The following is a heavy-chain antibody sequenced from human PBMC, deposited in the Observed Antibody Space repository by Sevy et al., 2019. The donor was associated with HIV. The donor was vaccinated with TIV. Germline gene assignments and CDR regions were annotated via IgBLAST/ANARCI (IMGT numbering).Heavy chain of an antibody. CDR1: GFTFSNYA. CDR2: ISGSAHRT. D-gene: IGHD5-18*01. Sequence: GGSLRLSCAASGFTFSNYAMSWVRQTPGKGLEWVSAISGSAHRTYYTDSVKGRFTMSKDNSKNMLFLQMNSLRAEDTSVYYCVKEVSEYSYSDYWGQGTLVTVSS. V-gene: IGHV3-23*01. CDR3: VKEVSEYSYSDY. J-gene: IGHJ4*02.